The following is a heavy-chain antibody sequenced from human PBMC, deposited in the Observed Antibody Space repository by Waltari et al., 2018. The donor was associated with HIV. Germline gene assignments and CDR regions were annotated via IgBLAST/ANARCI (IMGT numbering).Heavy chain of an antibody. Sequence: QVQLQASGPGLVKPSETLSLTCTVSGGSISRYYWSWIRQPPGKGLEWIGYIYYSGSTNYNPSLKSRVTISVDTSKNQFSLKLSSVTAADTAVYYCARGGYSGSYRDAFDIWGQGTMVTVSS. D-gene: IGHD1-26*01. V-gene: IGHV4-59*01. CDR3: ARGGYSGSYRDAFDI. J-gene: IGHJ3*02. CDR2: IYYSGST. CDR1: GGSISRYY.